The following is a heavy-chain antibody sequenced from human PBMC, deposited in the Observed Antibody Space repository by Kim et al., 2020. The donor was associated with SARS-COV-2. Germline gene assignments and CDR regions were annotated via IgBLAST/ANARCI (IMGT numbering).Heavy chain of an antibody. CDR1: GFPFRRYW. D-gene: IGHD3-10*01. V-gene: IGHV3-74*01. J-gene: IGHJ4*02. CDR3: ARDLSGADDY. Sequence: GGSLRLSCAASGFPFRRYWMHWVHQVPGKGLVWVSRTNEDGTKTNYADSVKGRFTISRDNAENTLYLQMNSLTAEDTAVYYCARDLSGADDYWGQGTLVTVST. CDR2: TNEDGTKT.